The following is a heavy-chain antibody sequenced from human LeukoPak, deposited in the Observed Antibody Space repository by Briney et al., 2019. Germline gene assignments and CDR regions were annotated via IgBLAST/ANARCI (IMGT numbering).Heavy chain of an antibody. D-gene: IGHD3-10*01. Sequence: SETLSLTCTVSGGSISSSSYYWGWTRQPPGKGLEWIGSIYYSGSTYYNPSLKSRVTISVDTSKNQFSLKLSSVTAADTAVYYCARVGDGSGSYPYYYYMDVWGKGTTVTVSS. CDR3: ARVGDGSGSYPYYYYMDV. CDR2: IYYSGST. V-gene: IGHV4-39*07. J-gene: IGHJ6*03. CDR1: GGSISSSSYY.